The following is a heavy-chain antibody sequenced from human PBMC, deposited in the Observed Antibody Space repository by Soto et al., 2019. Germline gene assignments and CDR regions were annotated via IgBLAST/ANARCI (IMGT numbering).Heavy chain of an antibody. V-gene: IGHV1-18*01. CDR2: ISAYNGNT. D-gene: IGHD3-10*01. CDR1: GYTFTSYG. J-gene: IGHJ6*03. CDR3: ARRMPSDMVRGVIISEGYYYYMDV. Sequence: QVPLVQSGAEVKKPGASVKVSCKASGYTFTSYGISWVRQAPGQGLEWMGWISAYNGNTNYAQKLQGRVTMTTDTSTSTAYMELRSLRSDDTAVYYCARRMPSDMVRGVIISEGYYYYMDVWGKGTTVTVSS.